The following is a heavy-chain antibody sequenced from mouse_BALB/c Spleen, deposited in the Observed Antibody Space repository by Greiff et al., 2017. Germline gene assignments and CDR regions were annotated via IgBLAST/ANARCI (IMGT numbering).Heavy chain of an antibody. CDR2: ISSGGST. J-gene: IGHJ3*01. CDR3: AREFITTATFAD. V-gene: IGHV5-6-5*01. D-gene: IGHD1-2*01. Sequence: EVQGVESGGGLVKPGGSLKLSCAASGFTFSSYAMSWVRQTPEKRLEWVASISSGGSTYYPDSVKGRFTISRDNARNILYLQMSSLRSEDTAMYYCAREFITTATFADWGQGTLVTVSA. CDR1: GFTFSSYA.